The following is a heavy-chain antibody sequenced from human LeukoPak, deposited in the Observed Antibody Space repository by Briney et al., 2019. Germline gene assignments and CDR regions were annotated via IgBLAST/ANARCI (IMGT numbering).Heavy chain of an antibody. V-gene: IGHV4-39*01. CDR3: ARRLGSYHSFDY. CDR1: GGSISSSSYY. D-gene: IGHD3-10*01. Sequence: SETLSLTCTVSGGSISSSSYYWGWIRQPPGMGLEWLGSIFYSGSTYYNPSLKSRVTISVGTSRNQFSLKLSSVTAADTAVYYCARRLGSYHSFDYWGQGTLVTVSS. CDR2: IFYSGST. J-gene: IGHJ4*02.